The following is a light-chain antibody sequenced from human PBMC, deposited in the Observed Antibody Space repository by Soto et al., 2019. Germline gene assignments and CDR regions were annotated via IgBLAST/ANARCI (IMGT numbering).Light chain of an antibody. CDR1: QNIRSY. Sequence: DIQMTQSPSSLSAWIGDTVTITSRASQNIRSYLNWYQQKPGKAPKLLIHAASSLQGGVPSRFSGSGSGTDFTLTISSLQPEDFAAYYCQLSDSTWTFGQGTKGEIK. CDR3: QLSDSTWT. V-gene: IGKV1-39*01. J-gene: IGKJ1*01. CDR2: AAS.